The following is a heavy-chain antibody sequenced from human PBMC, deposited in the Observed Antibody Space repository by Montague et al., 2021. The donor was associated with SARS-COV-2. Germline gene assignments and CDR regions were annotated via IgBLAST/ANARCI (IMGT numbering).Heavy chain of an antibody. CDR2: ISDSGRT. V-gene: IGHV4-59*13. D-gene: IGHD6-13*01. CDR3: TRDRGIAAADNYYYGMDV. Sequence: SETLSLTCTVSGDSIRSYHWTWIRQPPGKGLEWIGRISDSGRTIYNPSLKSRVTISVDTSKNQFFLNLRSMAAADTAIYYCTRDRGIAAADNYYYGMDVWGPGTTVTVSS. CDR1: GDSIRSYH. J-gene: IGHJ6*02.